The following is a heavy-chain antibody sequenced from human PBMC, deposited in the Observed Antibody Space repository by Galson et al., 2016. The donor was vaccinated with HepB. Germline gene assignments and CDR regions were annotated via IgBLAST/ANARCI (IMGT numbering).Heavy chain of an antibody. CDR1: GFTFSNSW. J-gene: IGHJ2*01. CDR2: ISSDGRST. Sequence: SLRLSCAASGFTFSNSWMHWVRQAPGKGLVWVSRISSDGRSTHYADSVKGRFTVSRDNANNTVYLQMNSLSAEDTAFYFCARAAGGGPIAVYWYFDLWGRGTLVTVSS. CDR3: ARAAGGGPIAVYWYFDL. V-gene: IGHV3-74*01. D-gene: IGHD3-16*01.